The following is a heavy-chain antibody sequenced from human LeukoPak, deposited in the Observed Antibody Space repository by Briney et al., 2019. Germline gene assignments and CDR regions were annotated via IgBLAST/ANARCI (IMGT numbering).Heavy chain of an antibody. CDR2: IIPIFGTA. V-gene: IGHV1-69*06. J-gene: IGHJ4*02. Sequence: ASVKVSCKASGGTFSSYAISWVRQAPGQGLEWMGGIIPIFGTANYAQKFQGRVTITADKSTSTAYMELSRLRSDDTAVYNCARVVAAAGYYLGYWGQGTLVTVSS. D-gene: IGHD6-13*01. CDR3: ARVVAAAGYYLGY. CDR1: GGTFSSYA.